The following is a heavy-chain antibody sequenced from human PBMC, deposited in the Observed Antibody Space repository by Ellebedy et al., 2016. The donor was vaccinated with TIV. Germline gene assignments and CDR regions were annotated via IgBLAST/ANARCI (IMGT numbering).Heavy chain of an antibody. CDR3: ARAYSSSWYEPDYYYYMDV. CDR2: INWDGDK. CDR1: GFSVDTSGMC. V-gene: IGHV2-70*01. D-gene: IGHD6-13*01. Sequence: SGPTLVKPPQTLTLTCTFSGFSVDTSGMCVTWIRQAPGKALEWLALINWDGDKFYSTSLKTRLTISKDTSKKQVVLTMTNMDPVDTATYYCARAYSSSWYEPDYYYYMDVWGEGTTATVSS. J-gene: IGHJ6*03.